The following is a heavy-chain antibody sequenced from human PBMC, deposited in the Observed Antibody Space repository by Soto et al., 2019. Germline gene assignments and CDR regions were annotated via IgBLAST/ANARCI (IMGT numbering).Heavy chain of an antibody. D-gene: IGHD3-3*01. V-gene: IGHV1-2*02. CDR2: INPATGAA. CDR3: ARGGGVGVAGSAAFDM. CDR1: GYPVTAYY. Sequence: QLHLAQSGAVVKKPGASVTVSCSASGYPVTAYYMHWVRQAPGRGLEWMGGINPATGAAKYTQTFQGRVTMARDTSRSTVFMELRGLTSEDAGVFYCARGGGVGVAGSAAFDMWGQGTWVTVSS. J-gene: IGHJ3*02.